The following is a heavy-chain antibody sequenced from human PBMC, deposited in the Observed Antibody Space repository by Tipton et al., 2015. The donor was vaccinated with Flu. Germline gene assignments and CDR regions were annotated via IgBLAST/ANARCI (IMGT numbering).Heavy chain of an antibody. D-gene: IGHD6-19*01. CDR2: IFYSGST. CDR1: GVLLSTYY. V-gene: IGHV4-59*08. J-gene: IGHJ4*02. Sequence: TLSLTCTVSGVLLSTYYWSWIRQPPGKGLEWIGYIFYSGSTKYNPSLESRLTISADTSKNQFSLKLNSVTAADTAVYYCARLRGGWDDWGQGTLVTVSS. CDR3: ARLRGGWDD.